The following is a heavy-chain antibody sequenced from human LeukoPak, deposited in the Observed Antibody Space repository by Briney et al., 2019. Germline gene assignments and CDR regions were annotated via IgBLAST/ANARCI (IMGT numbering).Heavy chain of an antibody. D-gene: IGHD1-7*01. CDR3: ARGPVGGTTYNDGDAFDI. V-gene: IGHV4-59*01. Sequence: PSETLSLTCTVSGGSIRRYYWSWIRQPPGKGLEWLGSIYYSGSTNYNPSLKSRVTISVDTSKNQFSLKLSSVTAADTAVYYCARGPVGGTTYNDGDAFDIWGQGTMVTVSS. CDR2: IYYSGST. J-gene: IGHJ3*02. CDR1: GGSIRRYY.